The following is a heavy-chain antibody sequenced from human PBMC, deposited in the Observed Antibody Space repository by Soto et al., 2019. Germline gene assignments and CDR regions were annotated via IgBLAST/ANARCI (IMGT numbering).Heavy chain of an antibody. CDR2: ISYDGSNK. J-gene: IGHJ3*02. Sequence: GGSLRLSCAASGFTFSSYAMHWVRQAPGKGLEWVAVISYDGSNKYYADSVKGRFTISRDNSKNTLYLQMNSLRAEDTAVYYCARDPRALYWGLGAFDIWGQGTMVTVSS. V-gene: IGHV3-30*04. CDR1: GFTFSSYA. D-gene: IGHD7-27*01. CDR3: ARDPRALYWGLGAFDI.